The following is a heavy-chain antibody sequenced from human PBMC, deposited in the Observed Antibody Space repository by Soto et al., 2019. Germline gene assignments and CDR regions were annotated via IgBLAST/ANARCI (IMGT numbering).Heavy chain of an antibody. D-gene: IGHD3-22*01. J-gene: IGHJ4*02. Sequence: SLTCSVSGGSMSSGAYYWNWIRQHPGKGLEWIAYIYHTGNTYYNPSLRSRTTISVDTSENQFSLKLTSVTDADTAVYFCASSYSGYLDNWGQGTLVTVSS. V-gene: IGHV4-31*03. CDR2: IYHTGNT. CDR1: GGSMSSGAYY. CDR3: ASSYSGYLDN.